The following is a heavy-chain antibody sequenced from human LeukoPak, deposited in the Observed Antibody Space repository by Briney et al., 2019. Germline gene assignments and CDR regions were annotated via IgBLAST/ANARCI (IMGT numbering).Heavy chain of an antibody. CDR1: GFTFSSYG. CDR2: ISYDGSNK. Sequence: PGGSLRLSCAASGFTFSSYGMHWVRQAPGKGLEWVAVISYDGSNKYYADSVKGRFTISRDNSKNTLYLQMNSLRAEDTAVYYCARVTSSSWDFPYFDYWGQGTLVTVSS. V-gene: IGHV3-30*03. J-gene: IGHJ4*02. D-gene: IGHD6-13*01. CDR3: ARVTSSSWDFPYFDY.